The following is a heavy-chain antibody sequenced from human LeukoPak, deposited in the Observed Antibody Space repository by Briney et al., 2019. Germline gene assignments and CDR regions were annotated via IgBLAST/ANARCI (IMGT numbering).Heavy chain of an antibody. D-gene: IGHD6-6*01. CDR1: GYTFTNYY. Sequence: ASVKVSCKASGYTFTNYYMHWVRQAPGQGLEWMGIIDPSGGSTSNAQRFQGRVTMTRDTSTSTVYMELSSLRSEDTAVYYCALAARYYYYGMDVWGQGTTDTVS. CDR2: IDPSGGST. CDR3: ALAARYYYYGMDV. V-gene: IGHV1-46*01. J-gene: IGHJ6*02.